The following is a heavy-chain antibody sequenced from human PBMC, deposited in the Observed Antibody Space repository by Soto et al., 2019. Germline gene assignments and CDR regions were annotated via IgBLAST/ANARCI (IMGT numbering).Heavy chain of an antibody. D-gene: IGHD5-12*01. Sequence: QVQLVQSGAEVKKPGSSVKVSCKASGGTFSSYTISWVRQAPGQGLEWMGRILPILGIANNAQKFQGRVTITSDKSTSTAYMELSSLRSEDTAVYYCARELVGDIVAKWYYSYGMDVCGQGTKVTVSS. CDR3: ARELVGDIVAKWYYSYGMDV. CDR2: ILPILGIA. V-gene: IGHV1-69*08. J-gene: IGHJ6*02. CDR1: GGTFSSYT.